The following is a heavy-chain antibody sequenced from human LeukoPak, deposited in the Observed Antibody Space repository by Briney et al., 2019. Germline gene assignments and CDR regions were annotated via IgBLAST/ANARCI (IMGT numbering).Heavy chain of an antibody. V-gene: IGHV3-23*01. J-gene: IGHJ4*02. D-gene: IGHD3-22*01. CDR3: AKGSSGYQYNFDY. Sequence: GGSLRLSCAASGFSFSTYWMSWVRQAPGKGLEWVSGISNGGGSTYYADSVKGRFTISRDNSKNTLYLQMNSLRAEDTAVYFCAKGSSGYQYNFDYWGQGTLVTVSS. CDR2: ISNGGGST. CDR1: GFSFSTYW.